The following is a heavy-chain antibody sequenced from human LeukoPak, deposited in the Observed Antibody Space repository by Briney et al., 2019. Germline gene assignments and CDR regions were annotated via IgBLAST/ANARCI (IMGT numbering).Heavy chain of an antibody. CDR1: GFTFNSYW. CDR2: IKQDGSEK. V-gene: IGHV3-7*01. CDR3: ARSRSGYYEDY. Sequence: GGSLRLSCAAPGFTFNSYWMSWVRQAPGKGLEWVANIKQDGSEKYYVDSVKGRFTISRDNAKNSLSLQLNSLSAEDTAVYYCARSRSGYYEDYWGQGTLVTVSS. D-gene: IGHD5-12*01. J-gene: IGHJ4*02.